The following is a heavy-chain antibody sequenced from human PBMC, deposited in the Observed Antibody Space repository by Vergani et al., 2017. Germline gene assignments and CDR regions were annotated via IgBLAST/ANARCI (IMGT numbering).Heavy chain of an antibody. J-gene: IGHJ6*02. V-gene: IGHV3-30*02. CDR1: AFTFCSYG. CDR3: AKSRGTGSSTSGFYHYSIDF. D-gene: IGHD2-2*01. CDR2: IRHDGTNQ. Sequence: QVHLVESGGGVVQTGGSLRLSCAASAFTFCSYGMHWARQVPGKGLEWVAFIRHDGTNQYYADSVKGRFTISGDNSRNTLVMKMNSLKPEDTAVYYCAKSRGTGSSTSGFYHYSIDFWGQGTTVTVSS.